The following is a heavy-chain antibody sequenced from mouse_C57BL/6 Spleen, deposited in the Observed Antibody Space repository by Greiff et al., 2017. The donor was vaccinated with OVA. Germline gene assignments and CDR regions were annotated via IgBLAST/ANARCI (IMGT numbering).Heavy chain of an antibody. J-gene: IGHJ2*01. CDR1: GYTFTDYN. CDR3: ARHYYGSRENYFDY. V-gene: IGHV1-18*01. CDR2: INPNNGGT. Sequence: EVKLQQSGPELVKPGDSVKIPCKASGYTFTDYNMDWVKQSHGKSLEWIGDINPNNGGTIYNQKFKVKATLTVDKSSSTAYKELRSLTSEDTAVYYCARHYYGSRENYFDYWGQGTTLTVSS. D-gene: IGHD1-1*01.